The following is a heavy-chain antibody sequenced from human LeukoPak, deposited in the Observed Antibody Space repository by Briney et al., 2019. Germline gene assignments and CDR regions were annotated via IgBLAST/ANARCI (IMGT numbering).Heavy chain of an antibody. D-gene: IGHD3-10*01. CDR2: INGDGSIT. V-gene: IGHV3-74*01. CDR3: ARGRAGNYYNHNDY. CDR1: GFTISGYW. J-gene: IGHJ4*02. Sequence: GGSLRLSCAVSGFTISGYWMHWVRQAPGKGLVWVSRINGDGSITAYADSVKGRFTISRDSAKNTLYLQMNSLRAEDTAVYYCARGRAGNYYNHNDYWGQGTLVTVSS.